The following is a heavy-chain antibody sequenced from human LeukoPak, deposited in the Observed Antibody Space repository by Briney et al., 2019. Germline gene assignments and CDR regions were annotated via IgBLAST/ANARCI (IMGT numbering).Heavy chain of an antibody. D-gene: IGHD3-10*01. Sequence: GRSLRLSCAASGFTFTRNGMNWVRQAPGKGLEWVAVISYDGSIKKYADSVKGRFNISRDNSKNTLYLEMNSLRAEDTAVYYCAKELGGYYYGRGYFDFWGQGTLVTVSS. CDR1: GFTFTRNG. CDR3: AKELGGYYYGRGYFDF. J-gene: IGHJ4*02. CDR2: ISYDGSIK. V-gene: IGHV3-30*18.